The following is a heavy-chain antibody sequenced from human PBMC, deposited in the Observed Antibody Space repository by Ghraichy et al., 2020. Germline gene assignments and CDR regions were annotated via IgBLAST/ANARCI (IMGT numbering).Heavy chain of an antibody. Sequence: GGSLRLSCVGSGITLSNFGMNWVRQSPGKGLEWISYMTNRGSRVFYADSVKGRFTISRDIAQNSMSLQMNSLRDEDTAVYYCARASMVVRFYYYDGMDVWGQGTTVTVSS. CDR2: MTNRGSRV. CDR1: GITLSNFG. V-gene: IGHV3-48*02. D-gene: IGHD4-23*01. J-gene: IGHJ6*02. CDR3: ARASMVVRFYYYDGMDV.